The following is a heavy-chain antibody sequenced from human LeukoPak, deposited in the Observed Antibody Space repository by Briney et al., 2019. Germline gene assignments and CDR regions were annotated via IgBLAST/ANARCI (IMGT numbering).Heavy chain of an antibody. V-gene: IGHV1-2*02. Sequence: ASVKVSCKASGYTFTGYYMHWVRQAPGQGLEWMGWINPNSGDTKFARESQGRVTMTRDTSISTAYMGLSRLRSDDTAVYYCATQRGSYLWGTDFDYWGQGTLVTVSS. CDR3: ATQRGSYLWGTDFDY. CDR1: GYTFTGYY. D-gene: IGHD3-16*01. CDR2: INPNSGDT. J-gene: IGHJ4*02.